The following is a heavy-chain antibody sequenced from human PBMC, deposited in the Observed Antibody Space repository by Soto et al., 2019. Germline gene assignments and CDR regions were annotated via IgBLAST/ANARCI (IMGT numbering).Heavy chain of an antibody. Sequence: SETLSLTCSFSCASIINFYCSWIRQSADKGLEWIGRRYTSGTTYYNPSLKIQGTMSIDTPKTRVSLSLTSVCAADKDVYYCAKGGTYYFDSWGQGIMVTVSS. V-gene: IGHV4-4*07. CDR2: RYTSGTT. J-gene: IGHJ4*02. CDR3: AKGGTYYFDS. CDR1: CASIINFY. D-gene: IGHD3-16*01.